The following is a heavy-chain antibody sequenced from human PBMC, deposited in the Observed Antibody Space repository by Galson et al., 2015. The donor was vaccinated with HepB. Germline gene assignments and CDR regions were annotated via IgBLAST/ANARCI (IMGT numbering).Heavy chain of an antibody. Sequence: SLRLSCAASGFTFSRYGMHWVRQAPGKGLEWVAVISYDGSNKYYADSVKGRFTISRDNSKNTLYLQMNSLRAEDTAVYYCAKGQYGGYVDYWGQGTLVTVSS. D-gene: IGHD4/OR15-4a*01. J-gene: IGHJ4*02. CDR3: AKGQYGGYVDY. V-gene: IGHV3-30*18. CDR1: GFTFSRYG. CDR2: ISYDGSNK.